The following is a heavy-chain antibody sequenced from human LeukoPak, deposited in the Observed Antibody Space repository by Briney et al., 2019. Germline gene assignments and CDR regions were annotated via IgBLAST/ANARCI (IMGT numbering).Heavy chain of an antibody. V-gene: IGHV4-39*07. CDR3: AREGYSYRGGYFQH. CDR1: GGSISSSSYY. Sequence: PSETLSLTCTVSGGSISSSSYYWGWIRQPPGKGLEWIGSIYYSGSTYYNPSLKSRVTISVDTSKNQFSLKLSSVTAADTAVYYCAREGYSYRGGYFQHWGQGTLVTVSS. J-gene: IGHJ1*01. D-gene: IGHD5-18*01. CDR2: IYYSGST.